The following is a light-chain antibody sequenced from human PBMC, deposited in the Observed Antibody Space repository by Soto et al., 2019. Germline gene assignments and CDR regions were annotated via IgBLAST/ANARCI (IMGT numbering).Light chain of an antibody. CDR2: RAS. CDR3: QQYGGSPRT. Sequence: EIVWTQSPVTVSLSPGEGATLSCMASQSINSFLAWYQQRRGQAPPLLIHRASNTATGIPDRFSGSGSGPAFTLTISRLEPEDFAVYYCQQYGGSPRTFGQGTKVDIK. V-gene: IGKV3-20*01. CDR1: QSINSF. J-gene: IGKJ1*01.